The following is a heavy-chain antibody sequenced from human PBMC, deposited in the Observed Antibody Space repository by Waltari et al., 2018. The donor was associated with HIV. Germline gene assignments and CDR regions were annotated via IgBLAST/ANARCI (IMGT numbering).Heavy chain of an antibody. J-gene: IGHJ3*02. Sequence: QVQLQESGPGLVKPSETLSLTCSVSGGSISTYYWSWIRQPPGKGLEWIGYIYYSGSTNYIPSLKSRVTISVDTSKNHFSLKLSSVTAADTAVYYCARHLMPYDSSGGGAFDIWGQGTMVTVSS. CDR3: ARHLMPYDSSGGGAFDI. CDR1: GGSISTYY. CDR2: IYYSGST. D-gene: IGHD3-22*01. V-gene: IGHV4-59*08.